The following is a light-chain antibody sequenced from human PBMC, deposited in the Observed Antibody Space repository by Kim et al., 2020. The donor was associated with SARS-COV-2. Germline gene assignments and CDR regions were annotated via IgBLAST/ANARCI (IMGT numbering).Light chain of an antibody. CDR2: GAS. CDR1: EIISSSH. Sequence: SPGERASPSCRASEIISSSHLAWYQHKPGQAPRLLIYGASSRATGIPDRFSGSGSGRDFTLSISRLEPEDFAVYYCQQYAGALPNAFGQGTKLEI. V-gene: IGKV3-20*01. J-gene: IGKJ2*01. CDR3: QQYAGALPNA.